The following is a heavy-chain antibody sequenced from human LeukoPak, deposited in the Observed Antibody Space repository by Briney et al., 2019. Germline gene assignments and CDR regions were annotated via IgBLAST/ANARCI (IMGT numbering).Heavy chain of an antibody. CDR3: ARDRAAGWDWLDP. CDR1: GGSIGLYH. D-gene: IGHD6-19*01. V-gene: IGHV4-59*12. CDR2: IYYNGST. J-gene: IGHJ5*02. Sequence: SETLSLTCTVSGGSIGLYHWTWIRQPPGKALEWIGYIYYNGSTKYNPSLKSRVTISLDTSKNQFSLKLSSVTAADTAVYYCARDRAAGWDWLDPWGQGTLVTVSS.